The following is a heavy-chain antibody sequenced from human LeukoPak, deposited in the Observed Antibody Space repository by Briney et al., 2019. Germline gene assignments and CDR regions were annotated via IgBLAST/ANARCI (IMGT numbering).Heavy chain of an antibody. Sequence: ASVKVSCKASGYTFTSYGISWVRQAPGQGLEWMGWISTYNGNTNYAQKLQGRVTMTTDTSTSIAYMDLRSLRSDDTAVYYCARDLHRVVVRGVPHYYYYMDVWGKGTTVTISS. CDR2: ISTYNGNT. CDR1: GYTFTSYG. CDR3: ARDLHRVVVRGVPHYYYYMDV. V-gene: IGHV1-18*01. J-gene: IGHJ6*03. D-gene: IGHD3-10*01.